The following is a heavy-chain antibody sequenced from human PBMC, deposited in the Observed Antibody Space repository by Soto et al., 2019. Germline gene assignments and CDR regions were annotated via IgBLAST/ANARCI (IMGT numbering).Heavy chain of an antibody. D-gene: IGHD3-22*01. Sequence: SSETLSLTCAVYGGSFSGYYWSWIRQPPGKGLEWIGEINHGGSTNYNPSLKSRVTISVDTSKNQFSLKLSSVTAADTAVYYCARQSLTYYYDSSAQPGFDYWGQGTLVTVSS. CDR1: GGSFSGYY. CDR3: ARQSLTYYYDSSAQPGFDY. V-gene: IGHV4-34*01. CDR2: INHGGST. J-gene: IGHJ4*02.